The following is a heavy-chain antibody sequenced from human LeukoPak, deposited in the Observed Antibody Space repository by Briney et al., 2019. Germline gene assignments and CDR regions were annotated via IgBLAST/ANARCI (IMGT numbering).Heavy chain of an antibody. CDR3: AKDGHYDFWSGYYTNFDY. CDR1: GFTFSSYA. J-gene: IGHJ4*02. CDR2: ISGSGGST. D-gene: IGHD3-3*01. Sequence: PGGSLRLSCAASGFTFSSYAMSWVRQAPGKGLEWVSVISGSGGSTYYADSVKGRFTISRDNSKNTPYLQMNSLRAEDTAVYYCAKDGHYDFWSGYYTNFDYWGQGTLVTVSS. V-gene: IGHV3-23*01.